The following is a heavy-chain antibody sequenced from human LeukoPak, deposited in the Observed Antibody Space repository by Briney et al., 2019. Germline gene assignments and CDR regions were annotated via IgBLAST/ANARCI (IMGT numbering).Heavy chain of an antibody. V-gene: IGHV3-9*01. CDR1: GFTFDDYA. J-gene: IGHJ4*02. Sequence: GGSLRLSCAASGFTFDDYAMRWVRQAPGKGLEWVSGISWNSDSIAYADSVKGRFTISRDNAKNSLYLQMNSLRAEDTALYYCAKGIDSGSYYWFDYWGQGTLVTVSS. D-gene: IGHD1-26*01. CDR2: ISWNSDSI. CDR3: AKGIDSGSYYWFDY.